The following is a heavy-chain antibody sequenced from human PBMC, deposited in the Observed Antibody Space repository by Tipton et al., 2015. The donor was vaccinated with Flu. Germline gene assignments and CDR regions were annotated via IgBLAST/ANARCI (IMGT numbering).Heavy chain of an antibody. Sequence: SLRLSCAASGFTFSSYAMNWVRQAPGRGLEWVSNIRGSAGRGAGTYYADSVKGRFSISRDNSKNTLYLQMNSLRAEDTAVYYCAREDGNYYDTSGYSDYWCQGTLVTVSS. CDR3: AREDGNYYDTSGYSDY. CDR2: IRGSAGRGAGT. D-gene: IGHD3-22*01. J-gene: IGHJ4*02. CDR1: GFTFSSYA. V-gene: IGHV3-23*01.